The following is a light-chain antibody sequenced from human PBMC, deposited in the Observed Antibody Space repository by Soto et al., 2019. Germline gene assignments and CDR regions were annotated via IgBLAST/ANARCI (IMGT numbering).Light chain of an antibody. CDR2: GAS. CDR1: QSVRTK. V-gene: IGKV3-15*01. CDR3: QQSNSWPPIT. Sequence: EIVMTQSPGTLSVSPGEGATLFCRASQSVRTKLAWYQQRAGQAPRLLMYGASTRATGIPDRFSGSGSGTEFTLTISSLQSEDFAVYYCQQSNSWPPITFGQGTRLEIK. J-gene: IGKJ5*01.